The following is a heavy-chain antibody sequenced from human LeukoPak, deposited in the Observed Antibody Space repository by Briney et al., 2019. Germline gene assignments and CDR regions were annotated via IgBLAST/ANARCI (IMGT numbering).Heavy chain of an antibody. Sequence: LSLTCTVSGGSISSSSYYWGWIRQPPGKGLEWVSYISSSSSTIYYADSVKGRFTISRDNAKNSLYLQMNSLRAEDTAVYYCAKDDREWLVRGGGDYWGQGTLVTVSS. D-gene: IGHD6-19*01. V-gene: IGHV3-11*04. J-gene: IGHJ4*02. CDR2: ISSSSSTI. CDR3: AKDDREWLVRGGGDY. CDR1: GGSISSSSYY.